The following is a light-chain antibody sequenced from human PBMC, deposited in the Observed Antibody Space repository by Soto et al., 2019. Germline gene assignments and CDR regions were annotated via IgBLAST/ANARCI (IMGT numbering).Light chain of an antibody. J-gene: IGKJ4*01. CDR3: QQYSDSGQVT. CDR2: DSS. V-gene: IGKV3D-20*02. Sequence: NVLTQSPATLPVSPGETVTLSCRASQRVSANYLAWYQVKPGQTPRLLIYDSSTRATGTPDRFSGSGSGTDFSLTIRRLEPGDFGLYCCQQYSDSGQVTFGGGTKLEIK. CDR1: QRVSANY.